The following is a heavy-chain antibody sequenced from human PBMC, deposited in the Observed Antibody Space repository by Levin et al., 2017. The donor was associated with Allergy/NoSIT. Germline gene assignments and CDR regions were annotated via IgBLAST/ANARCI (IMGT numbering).Heavy chain of an antibody. D-gene: IGHD2-15*01. CDR3: TRNGGGSDGPNWFDP. J-gene: IGHJ5*02. CDR2: IRSKANNYAT. V-gene: IGHV3-73*01. CDR1: GFTFSGSA. Sequence: GESLKISCAASGFTFSGSAMHWVRQASGKGLEWVGRIRSKANNYATEYAASVKGRFTISRDDSKNTAYLQMNSLKTEDTAVYYCTRNGGGSDGPNWFDPWGQGTLVTVSS.